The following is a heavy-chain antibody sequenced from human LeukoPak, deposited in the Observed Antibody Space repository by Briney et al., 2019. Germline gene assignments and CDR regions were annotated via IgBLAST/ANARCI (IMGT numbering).Heavy chain of an antibody. J-gene: IGHJ4*02. CDR1: GFTFSSYA. V-gene: IGHV3-30-3*01. CDR2: LSDDGSNK. Sequence: GGSLRLSCAASGFTFSSYAMHWVRQAPGKGLEWVAVLSDDGSNKYYADSVKGRFTISRDNFKITLYLQMNSLRAEDTAVYYYARDKTAGLDYWGQGTLVTVSS. D-gene: IGHD2-21*02. CDR3: ARDKTAGLDY.